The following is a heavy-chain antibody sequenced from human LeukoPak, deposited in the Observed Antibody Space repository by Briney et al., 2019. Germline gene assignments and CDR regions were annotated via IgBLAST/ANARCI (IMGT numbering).Heavy chain of an antibody. CDR3: TVVPAAIMGYYYYYMDV. CDR1: GFTFGDYA. CDR2: IRSKAYGGTT. Sequence: GGSLRLSCTASGFTFGDYAMSWARQAPGKGLEWVGFIRSKAYGGTTEYAASVKGRFTISRDDSKSIAYLQMNSLKTEDTAVYYCTVVPAAIMGYYYYYMDVWGKGTTVTVSS. V-gene: IGHV3-49*04. D-gene: IGHD2-2*02. J-gene: IGHJ6*03.